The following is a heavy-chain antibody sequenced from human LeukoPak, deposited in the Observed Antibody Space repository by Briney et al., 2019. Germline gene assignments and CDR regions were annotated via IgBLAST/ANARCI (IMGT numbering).Heavy chain of an antibody. Sequence: SETLSLTCTVSGGSISSYYWSWIRQPPGKGLEWIGYIYYSGSTNYNPSLKSRVTISVDTSKNQFSLKLSSVTAADTAVYYCARRTLLWFGKQYYYYMDVWGKGTTVTISS. CDR3: ARRTLLWFGKQYYYYMDV. D-gene: IGHD3-10*01. J-gene: IGHJ6*03. V-gene: IGHV4-59*01. CDR2: IYYSGST. CDR1: GGSISSYY.